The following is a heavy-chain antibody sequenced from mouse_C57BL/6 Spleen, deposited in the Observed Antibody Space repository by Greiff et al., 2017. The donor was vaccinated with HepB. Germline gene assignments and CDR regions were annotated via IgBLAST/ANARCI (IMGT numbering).Heavy chain of an antibody. J-gene: IGHJ4*01. CDR3: ARASYYGSSYDAMDD. CDR1: GFTFSDYG. V-gene: IGHV5-17*01. CDR2: ISSGSSTI. Sequence: EVKVVESGGGLVKPGGSLKLSCAASGFTFSDYGMHWVRQAPEKGLEWVAYISSGSSTIYYADTVKGRFTISRDNAKNTLFLQMTSLRSEDTAMYYCARASYYGSSYDAMDDWGQGTSGTVSS. D-gene: IGHD1-1*01.